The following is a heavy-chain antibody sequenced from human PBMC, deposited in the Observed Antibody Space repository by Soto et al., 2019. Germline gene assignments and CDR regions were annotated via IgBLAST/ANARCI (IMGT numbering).Heavy chain of an antibody. D-gene: IGHD3-9*01. CDR2: IYYRGNT. CDR1: GDSINSDNYY. J-gene: IGHJ4*02. Sequence: QLQLQESGPGLVKPSETLSLTCSVSGDSINSDNYYWGWIRQPPGKGLEWIGSIYYRGNTSYNPYLKTRVTISLDKSKSQFSMKLNSVTAEDSAVYFCARLEGLATISYYFDYWGKGTLVTVSS. V-gene: IGHV4-39*01. CDR3: ARLEGLATISYYFDY.